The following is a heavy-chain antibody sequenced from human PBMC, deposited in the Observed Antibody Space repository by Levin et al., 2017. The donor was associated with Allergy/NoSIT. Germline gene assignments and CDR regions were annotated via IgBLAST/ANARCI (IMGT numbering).Heavy chain of an antibody. Sequence: PSETLSLTCTVSGGSVFSGSYYWSWIRQPPGKGLEYIGYVCYSGSTNYNPSLKSRVTISIDTSKNQLSLKLSSVSAAATAVYYCARGLIITQGGSNDYYGVDVWGQGTPVTVSS. J-gene: IGHJ6*02. CDR2: VCYSGST. CDR3: ARGLIITQGGSNDYYGVDV. V-gene: IGHV4-61*01. D-gene: IGHD3-10*01. CDR1: GGSVFSGSYY.